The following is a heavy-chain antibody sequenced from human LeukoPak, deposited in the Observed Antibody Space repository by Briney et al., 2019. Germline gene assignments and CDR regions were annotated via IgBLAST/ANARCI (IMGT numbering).Heavy chain of an antibody. CDR3: ARDSGSSDYFDY. V-gene: IGHV3-30-3*01. CDR1: GFTFSSYA. D-gene: IGHD2-2*01. Sequence: GRSLRLSCAASGFTFSSYAMHWVRQAPGKGLEWVAVISYDGSNKYYADSVKGRFTISSDNSKNTLYLQMNSLRAEDTAVYYCARDSGSSDYFDYWGQGTLVTVSS. CDR2: ISYDGSNK. J-gene: IGHJ4*02.